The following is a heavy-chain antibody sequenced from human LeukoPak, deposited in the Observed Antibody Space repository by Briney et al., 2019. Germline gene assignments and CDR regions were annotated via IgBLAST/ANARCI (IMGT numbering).Heavy chain of an antibody. CDR1: GFTFSRYC. Sequence: GGSLRLSCAASGFTFSRYCLHWVRQAPGKGLEWVAVTLYDGSNKYYADSVKGRFTISRDNSKNTLYLQMNSLRVEDTAVYYCAKDSSYGKYAMDVWGQGTTVTVSS. V-gene: IGHV3-30*18. CDR2: TLYDGSNK. D-gene: IGHD1-14*01. CDR3: AKDSSYGKYAMDV. J-gene: IGHJ6*02.